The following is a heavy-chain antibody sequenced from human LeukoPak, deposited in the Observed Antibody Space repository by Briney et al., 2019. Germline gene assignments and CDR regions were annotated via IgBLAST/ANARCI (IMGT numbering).Heavy chain of an antibody. D-gene: IGHD5-24*01. CDR1: GGSISSYY. CDR2: IYYSGST. CDR3: ACSLEMASQGVFDY. Sequence: SETLSLTCTVSGGSISSYYWSWIRQPPGKGLEWIGYIYYSGSTNYNPSLKSRVTISVDTSKNQFSLKLSSVTAADTAVYYCACSLEMASQGVFDYWGQGTLVTVSS. J-gene: IGHJ4*02. V-gene: IGHV4-59*01.